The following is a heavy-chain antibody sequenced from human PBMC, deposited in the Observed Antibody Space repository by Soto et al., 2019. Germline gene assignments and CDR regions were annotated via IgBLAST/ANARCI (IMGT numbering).Heavy chain of an antibody. CDR3: ARGKDIVVVPAAISGGSDY. CDR1: GGSFSGYY. J-gene: IGHJ4*02. Sequence: SETLSLTCGVYGGSFSGYYWSWIRQPPGKGLEWIGEINHSGSTNYNPSLKSRVTISVDTSKNQFSLKLSSVTAADTAVYYCARGKDIVVVPAAISGGSDYWGQGTLVTVSS. V-gene: IGHV4-34*01. CDR2: INHSGST. D-gene: IGHD2-2*02.